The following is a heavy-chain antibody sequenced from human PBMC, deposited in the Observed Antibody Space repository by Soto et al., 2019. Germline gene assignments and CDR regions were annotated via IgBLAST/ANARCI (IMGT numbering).Heavy chain of an antibody. CDR2: IYYSGGT. V-gene: IGHV4-59*01. CDR1: GGSISSYY. J-gene: IGHJ3*02. D-gene: IGHD5-18*01. Sequence: LETLSLSCTVSGGSISSYYWSWIRQPPGKGLEWIGYIYYSGGTNYNPSLKSRVTISVDTSKNQFSLKLSSVTAADTAVYYCARRYGKNAFDIWGQGTMVTVSS. CDR3: ARRYGKNAFDI.